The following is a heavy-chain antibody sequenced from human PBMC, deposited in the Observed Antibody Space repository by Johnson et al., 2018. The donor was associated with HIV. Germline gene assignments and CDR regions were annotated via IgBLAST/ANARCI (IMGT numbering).Heavy chain of an antibody. V-gene: IGHV3-48*03. Sequence: VQLVESGGGLVQPGRSLRLSCAASGFTFDDYAMHWVRQAPGKGLEWVSYISPSGTTVYYADSVKGRFTISRDNAKKSLYLQMNSLRAEDTAVYYCARFDGFITTLRVIGDAFDVWGQGTMVTVSS. CDR1: GFTFDDYA. CDR2: ISPSGTTV. CDR3: ARFDGFITTLRVIGDAFDV. J-gene: IGHJ3*01. D-gene: IGHD3-22*01.